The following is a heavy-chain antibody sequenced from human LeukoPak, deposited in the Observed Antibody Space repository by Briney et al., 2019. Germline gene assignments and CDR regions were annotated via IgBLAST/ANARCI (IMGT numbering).Heavy chain of an antibody. CDR3: AREWGSGYYGSGSIR. Sequence: SVKVSCKASGYTFTSHGITWVRQAPGQGLEWMGRTIPILGIANYAQKFQGRVTITADKSTSTAYMELSSLRSEDTAVYYCAREWGSGYYGSGSIRWGQGTLVTVSS. CDR2: TIPILGIA. D-gene: IGHD3-10*01. CDR1: GYTFTSHG. V-gene: IGHV1-69*04. J-gene: IGHJ4*02.